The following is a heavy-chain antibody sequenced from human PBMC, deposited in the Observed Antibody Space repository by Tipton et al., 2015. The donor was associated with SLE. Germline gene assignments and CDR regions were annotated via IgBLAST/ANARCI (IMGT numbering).Heavy chain of an antibody. CDR1: GGSFSGYY. CDR2: INHSGST. D-gene: IGHD6-13*01. J-gene: IGHJ4*02. Sequence: GLVKPSETLSLSCAVYGGSFSGYYWTWIRQPPGKGLQWIGEINHSGSTNQNPSLKSRVTISVDTSKNQFSLRLSSVTAADTAMYYCACQPDYSSTWYRDYWGQGTLVTVSS. V-gene: IGHV4-34*01. CDR3: ACQPDYSSTWYRDY.